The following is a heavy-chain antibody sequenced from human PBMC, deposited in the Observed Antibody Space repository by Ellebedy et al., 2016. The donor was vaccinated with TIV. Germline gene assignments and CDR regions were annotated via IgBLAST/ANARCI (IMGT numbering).Heavy chain of an antibody. V-gene: IGHV4-59*12. Sequence: MPSETLSLTCTVSGGSISSYYWSWIRQPPGKGLEWIGYFYNSVNTIYNPSLKSRVSMSVDTSKNQVSLRLRSVTAADTAVYYCARLPLLEKSSGCIDCWGQGTLVTVSS. D-gene: IGHD6-19*01. CDR1: GGSISSYY. CDR3: ARLPLLEKSSGCIDC. J-gene: IGHJ4*02. CDR2: FYNSVNT.